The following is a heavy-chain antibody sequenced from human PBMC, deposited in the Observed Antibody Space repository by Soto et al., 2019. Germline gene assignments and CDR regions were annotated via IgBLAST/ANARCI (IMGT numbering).Heavy chain of an antibody. V-gene: IGHV3-30*18. D-gene: IGHD3-22*01. J-gene: IGHJ4*02. CDR3: AKDGVTVKYYDY. Sequence: QVLLVESGGGVVQPVRSLRLSCAASGFTFNIDGMPWVRQAPGKGLEWVSVIAYDGSNKYYADSVKGRFTISRDNSKNMLYLQMNSLRPEDTAVYYCAKDGVTVKYYDYWGQGTLVTVSS. CDR2: IAYDGSNK. CDR1: GFTFNIDG.